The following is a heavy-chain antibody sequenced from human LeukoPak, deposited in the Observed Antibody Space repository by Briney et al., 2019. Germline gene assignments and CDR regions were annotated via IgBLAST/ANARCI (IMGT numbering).Heavy chain of an antibody. CDR3: ARDRYHYDSSGYRFDP. D-gene: IGHD3-22*01. Sequence: SETLSLTCTVSGGSISSSSYLWGWIRQPPGKGLEWIGTIYYSGSTYYNPSLKSRVTISVDTSKNQLSLRLSSVTAADTAVYYCARDRYHYDSSGYRFDPWGQGTLVTVSS. V-gene: IGHV4-39*07. CDR1: GGSISSSSYL. CDR2: IYYSGST. J-gene: IGHJ5*02.